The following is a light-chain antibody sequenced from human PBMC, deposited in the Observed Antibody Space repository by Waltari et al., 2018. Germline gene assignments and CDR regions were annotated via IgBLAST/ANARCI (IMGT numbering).Light chain of an antibody. J-gene: IGLJ2*01. CDR1: RSDVGGYTY. CDR2: EVS. CDR3: SSYTSSSTRV. Sequence: QSALTQPASVSGSPGQSITISCTGTRSDVGGYTYVSWYQQPPGKAPKLMIYEVSNRPSGVSNRFSGSKSGNTASLTISGLQAEDEADYYCSSYTSSSTRVFGGGTKLTVL. V-gene: IGLV2-14*01.